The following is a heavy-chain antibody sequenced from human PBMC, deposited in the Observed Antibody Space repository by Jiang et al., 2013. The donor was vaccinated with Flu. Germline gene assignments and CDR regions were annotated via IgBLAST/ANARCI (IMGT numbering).Heavy chain of an antibody. J-gene: IGHJ4*02. CDR1: GASISSGNFY. D-gene: IGHD4-17*01. CDR3: ASGDKRGYGAPFDY. Sequence: TLSLSCTVSGASISSGNFYWTWIRHHPRKGLEWIGYILSSGRSYSNPSLEGRVAVSLDSSKNQFSLALSSVTAADTALYYCASGDKRGYGAPFDYWGQGTLVTVSS. V-gene: IGHV4-31*03. CDR2: ILSSGRS.